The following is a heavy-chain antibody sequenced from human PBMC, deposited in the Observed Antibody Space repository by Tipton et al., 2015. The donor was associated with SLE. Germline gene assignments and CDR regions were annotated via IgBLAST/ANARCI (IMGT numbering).Heavy chain of an antibody. Sequence: TLSLTCTVSGGSISSHYWSWIRQPPGKGLEWIGYIYYSGSTNYNPSLKSRVTISVDTSKNQFSLKLSSVTAADTAVYYCAREGGTGTYSDYWGQGTLVTVSS. V-gene: IGHV4-59*11. CDR2: IYYSGST. J-gene: IGHJ4*02. CDR1: GGSISSHY. CDR3: AREGGTGTYSDY. D-gene: IGHD1-1*01.